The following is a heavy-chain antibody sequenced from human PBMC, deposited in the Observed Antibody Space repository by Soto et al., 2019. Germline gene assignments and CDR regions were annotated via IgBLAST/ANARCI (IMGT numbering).Heavy chain of an antibody. Sequence: QVQLVESGGGLVKPGGSLRLSCAASGFTFRDYYMKWIRQAPGKGLEWVSYISSSSSTIYYADSVKGRFTISRDNAENSLYLQMNSLRAEDTAVYYCARGRRDGYNWLKYYSDYWGQGTLVTVSS. CDR3: ARGRRDGYNWLKYYSDY. J-gene: IGHJ4*02. D-gene: IGHD5-12*01. CDR1: GFTFRDYY. CDR2: ISSSSSTI. V-gene: IGHV3-11*01.